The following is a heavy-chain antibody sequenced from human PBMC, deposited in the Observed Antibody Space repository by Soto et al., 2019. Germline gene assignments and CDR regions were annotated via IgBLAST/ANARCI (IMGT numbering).Heavy chain of an antibody. D-gene: IGHD1-20*01. CDR1: GFTFTSSA. CDR2: IVVGSGNT. V-gene: IGHV1-58*01. J-gene: IGHJ4*02. Sequence: ASVKVSCKASGFTFTSSAVQWVRQARGQRLEWIGWIVVGSGNTNYAQKFQERVTITRDMSTSTAYMELSSLRSEDTAVYYCAAEMDSFNSFPDYWGQGTLVTVSS. CDR3: AAEMDSFNSFPDY.